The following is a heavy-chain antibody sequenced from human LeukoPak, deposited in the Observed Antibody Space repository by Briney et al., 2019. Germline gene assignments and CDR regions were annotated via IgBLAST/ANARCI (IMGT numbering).Heavy chain of an antibody. D-gene: IGHD5-12*01. J-gene: IGHJ4*02. V-gene: IGHV4-34*01. Sequence: PSETLSLTCAVYGGSFSGYYWSWIRQPLGEGLEWIGEINHSGSTNYNPSLKSRVTISVDTSKNQFSLKLSSVTAADTAVYYCARVRVATTKYYFDYWGQGTLVTVSS. CDR2: INHSGST. CDR1: GGSFSGYY. CDR3: ARVRVATTKYYFDY.